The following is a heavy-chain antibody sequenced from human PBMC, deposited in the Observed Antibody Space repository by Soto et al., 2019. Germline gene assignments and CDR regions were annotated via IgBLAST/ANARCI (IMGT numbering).Heavy chain of an antibody. D-gene: IGHD2-2*01. CDR2: ISYDGGEK. J-gene: IGHJ6*02. CDR1: GFTFSNYG. CDR3: AKVTGYCSNSSCRRDFYYYYGMDV. Sequence: QVQLVESGGGMVQPGRSLRLSCAASGFTFSNYGMHWVRQAPGKGLEWVAVISYDGGEKYYADSVKGRFTISRDNPKNTLYLQMNSLRAEDTAVYYCAKVTGYCSNSSCRRDFYYYYGMDVWGQGTTVTVSS. V-gene: IGHV3-30*18.